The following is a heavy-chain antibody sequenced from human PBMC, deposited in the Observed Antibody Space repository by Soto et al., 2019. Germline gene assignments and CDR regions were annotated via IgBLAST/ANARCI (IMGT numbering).Heavy chain of an antibody. CDR2: ISGSPSST. Sequence: HPGGSLRLSCAASGFTFSTYAMSWVRQTPGKGLEWVSAISGSPSSTYYADSVKGRFTISRDNSKKTLFLQMSSLRAEDTAVYYCAKDGYDSSGDLYYSYYCGERTRVTVSS. J-gene: IGHJ4*02. D-gene: IGHD3-22*01. CDR1: GFTFSTYA. V-gene: IGHV3-23*01. CDR3: AKDGYDSSGDLYYSYY.